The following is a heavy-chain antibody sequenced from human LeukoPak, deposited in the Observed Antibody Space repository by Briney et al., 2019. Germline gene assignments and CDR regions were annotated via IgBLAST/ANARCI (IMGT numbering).Heavy chain of an antibody. CDR1: GFTFSSYW. D-gene: IGHD3-22*01. Sequence: GGSLRLSCAASGFTFSSYWMHWVRHAPGKGLVWVSRINTDGSSTSYADSVKGRFTISRDNAKNTLYLQMNSLRAEDTAVYYCAKDLTIVVVSAFDIWGQGTMVTVSS. CDR2: INTDGSST. CDR3: AKDLTIVVVSAFDI. V-gene: IGHV3-74*01. J-gene: IGHJ3*02.